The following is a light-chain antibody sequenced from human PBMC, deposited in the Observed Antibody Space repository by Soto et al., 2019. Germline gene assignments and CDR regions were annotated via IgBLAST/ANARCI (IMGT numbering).Light chain of an antibody. Sequence: EIVLTQSPATLSLSPGERATLSCRASQSVSSYLAWYQQKPGQAPRLLIYDALKRATGIPARFSGSGSGTDFTLTISSLEPEDFAVYYCQQRSNWPPLTFGGGTKVEIK. J-gene: IGKJ4*01. CDR3: QQRSNWPPLT. CDR1: QSVSSY. CDR2: DAL. V-gene: IGKV3-11*01.